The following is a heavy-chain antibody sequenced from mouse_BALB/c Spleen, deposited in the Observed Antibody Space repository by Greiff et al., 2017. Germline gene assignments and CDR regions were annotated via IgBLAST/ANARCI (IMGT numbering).Heavy chain of an antibody. D-gene: IGHD2-3*01. CDR1: GYSITSGYY. J-gene: IGHJ2*01. Sequence: EVKLMESGPGLVKPSQSLSLTCSVTGYSITSGYYWNWIRQFPGNKLEWMGYISYDGSNNYNPSLKNRISITRDTSKNQFFLKLNSVTTEDTATYYCARERDGYYLDYWGQGTTLTVSS. CDR2: ISYDGSN. CDR3: ARERDGYYLDY. V-gene: IGHV3-6*02.